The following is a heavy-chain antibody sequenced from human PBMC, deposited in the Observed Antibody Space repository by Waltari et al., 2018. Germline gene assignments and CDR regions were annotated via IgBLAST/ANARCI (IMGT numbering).Heavy chain of an antibody. V-gene: IGHV1-2*06. CDR2: INPNSGGT. CDR1: GYTFTGYY. D-gene: IGHD3-16*01. J-gene: IGHJ4*02. CDR3: ARLSGGSPIFDY. Sequence: QVQLVQPGAEVKKPGASVKASCMPSGYTFTGYYMHWVRQAPGQGLEWMGRINPNSGGTNYAQKFQGRVTMTRDTSISTSYMELSRLRSDDTAVYYCARLSGGSPIFDYWGQGTLVTVSS.